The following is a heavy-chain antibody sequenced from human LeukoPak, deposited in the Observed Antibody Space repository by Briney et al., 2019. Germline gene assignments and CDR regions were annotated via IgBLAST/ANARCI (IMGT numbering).Heavy chain of an antibody. J-gene: IGHJ4*02. CDR1: GFSFSSYS. D-gene: IGHD3-22*01. Sequence: GGSLTLSCAASGFSFSSYSMNWVRQAPGKGLEWVSSISSSSSYIYYADSVKGRFTISRDNAKNSLYLQMNSLRAEDTAVYYCARDPTGNYDPHWGQGTLVTVSS. V-gene: IGHV3-21*01. CDR3: ARDPTGNYDPH. CDR2: ISSSSSYI.